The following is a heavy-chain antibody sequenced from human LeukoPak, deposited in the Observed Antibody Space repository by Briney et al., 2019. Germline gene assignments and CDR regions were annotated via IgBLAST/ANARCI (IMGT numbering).Heavy chain of an antibody. CDR2: ISGSGGST. D-gene: IGHD3-10*01. V-gene: IGHV3-23*01. CDR3: PNPPPNYGSGSYYTYYYYGMDV. J-gene: IGHJ6*02. Sequence: GGSLRLSCAASGFTFSSYAMSWVRQAPGKGLEWVSAISGSGGSTYYADSVKGRFTISRDNSKNTLYLQMNSLRAEDTAVYYFPNPPPNYGSGSYYTYYYYGMDVWGQGTTVTVSS. CDR1: GFTFSSYA.